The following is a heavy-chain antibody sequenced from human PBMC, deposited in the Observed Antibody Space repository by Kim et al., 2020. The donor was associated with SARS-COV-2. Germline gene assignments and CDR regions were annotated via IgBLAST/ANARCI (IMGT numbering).Heavy chain of an antibody. V-gene: IGHV3-23*01. CDR3: AKEMGYYDSSGYDYFDY. Sequence: GGSLRLSCAASGFTFSSYAMSWVRQAPGKGLEWVSAISGSGGSTYYADSVKGRFTISRDNSKNTLYLQMNSLRAEDTAVYYCAKEMGYYDSSGYDYFDYWGQGTLVTVSS. CDR2: ISGSGGST. D-gene: IGHD3-22*01. J-gene: IGHJ4*02. CDR1: GFTFSSYA.